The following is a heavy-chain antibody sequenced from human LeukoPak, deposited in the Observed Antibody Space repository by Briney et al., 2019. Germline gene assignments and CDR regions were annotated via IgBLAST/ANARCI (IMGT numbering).Heavy chain of an antibody. J-gene: IGHJ5*02. D-gene: IGHD2-15*01. CDR2: IYYSGST. Sequence: SETLSLTCTVSGGSISSYYWSWIRQPPGKGLEWIGCIYYSGSTNYNPSLKSRVTISVDTSKNQFSLKLSSVTAADTAVYYCARDRGYCSGGSCYGWFDPWGQGTLVTVSS. CDR1: GGSISSYY. CDR3: ARDRGYCSGGSCYGWFDP. V-gene: IGHV4-59*01.